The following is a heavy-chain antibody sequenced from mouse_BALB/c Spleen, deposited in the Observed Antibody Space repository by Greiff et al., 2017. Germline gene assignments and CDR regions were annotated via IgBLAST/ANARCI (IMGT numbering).Heavy chain of an antibody. V-gene: IGHV5-17*02. CDR1: GFTFSSFG. D-gene: IGHD3-1*01. Sequence: EVKLMESGGGLVQPGGSRKLSCAASGFTFSSFGMHWVRQAPEKGLEWVAYISSGSSTIYYADTVKGRFTISRDNPKNTLFLQMTSLRSEDTAMYYCARGELGDYWGQGTTLTVSS. J-gene: IGHJ2*01. CDR2: ISSGSSTI. CDR3: ARGELGDY.